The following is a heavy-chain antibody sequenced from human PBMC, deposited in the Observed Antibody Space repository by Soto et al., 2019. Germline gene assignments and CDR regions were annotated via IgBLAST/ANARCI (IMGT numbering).Heavy chain of an antibody. V-gene: IGHV1-69*13. J-gene: IGHJ1*01. CDR3: ASGVVWLAYFTVHS. D-gene: IGHD3-10*01. Sequence: SGKISWKASGGSFVNSAINWVRQTPGQGLEWLGGFIPVYRTLNYAQKVQGRVTISADESTGTAYMTLSSLASDDTGVYYCASGVVWLAYFTVHSWGQGTRVTVSS. CDR1: GGSFVNSA. CDR2: FIPVYRTL.